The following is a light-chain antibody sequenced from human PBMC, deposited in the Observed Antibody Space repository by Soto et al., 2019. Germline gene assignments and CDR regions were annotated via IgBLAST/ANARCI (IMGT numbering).Light chain of an antibody. J-gene: IGKJ1*01. CDR3: QQYYGTPWT. CDR1: QSVLYSSNNKSY. CDR2: WAS. Sequence: DIVMTQSPDSLAVSLGERATINCKSSQSVLYSSNNKSYLAWYQQKPGQPPKLLIYWASTRESGVPDRFSGSGSGTDFTLTISSLQDEDVAVYYCQQYYGTPWTFGQGTRVEIK. V-gene: IGKV4-1*01.